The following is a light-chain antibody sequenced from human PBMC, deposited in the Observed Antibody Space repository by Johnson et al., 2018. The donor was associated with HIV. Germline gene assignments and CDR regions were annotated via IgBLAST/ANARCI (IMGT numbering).Light chain of an antibody. J-gene: IGLJ1*01. V-gene: IGLV1-51*01. Sequence: QSVLTQPPSVSAAPGQKVTISCSGSSSNIGNNYVSWYQQVPGTAPKLLIYDNNKRPSGIPDRFSGSKSGTYATLGITGLQTGDEADYYCGTWDSSLSAYVFGTGTKVTVL. CDR1: SSNIGNNY. CDR3: GTWDSSLSAYV. CDR2: DNN.